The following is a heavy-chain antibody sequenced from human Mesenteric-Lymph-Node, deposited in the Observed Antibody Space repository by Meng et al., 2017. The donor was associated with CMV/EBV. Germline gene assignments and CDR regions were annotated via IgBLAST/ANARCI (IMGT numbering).Heavy chain of an antibody. Sequence: SCSISGYPFTGYYVDWVRQASGRRLEWMGRINPFSGATDYAQNFQSRVTITRDTSITTAYMEVSRLTSDDTALYYCARSGGYSGYDYWGQGTLVTVSS. D-gene: IGHD5-12*01. J-gene: IGHJ4*02. CDR3: ARSGGYSGYDY. CDR2: INPFSGAT. V-gene: IGHV1-2*06. CDR1: GYPFTGYY.